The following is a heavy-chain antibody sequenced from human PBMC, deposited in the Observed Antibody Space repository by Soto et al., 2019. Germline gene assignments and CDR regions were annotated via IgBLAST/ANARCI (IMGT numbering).Heavy chain of an antibody. J-gene: IGHJ4*02. CDR1: GGTFISYA. CDR3: ARGPYDSSGYYPYFDY. D-gene: IGHD3-22*01. Sequence: SVKVSCKASGGTFISYAISWVRQAPGQGLEWMGGIIPIFGTANYAQKFQGRVTITADESTSTAYMELSSLRSEDTAVYYCARGPYDSSGYYPYFDYWGQGTLVTVSS. V-gene: IGHV1-69*13. CDR2: IIPIFGTA.